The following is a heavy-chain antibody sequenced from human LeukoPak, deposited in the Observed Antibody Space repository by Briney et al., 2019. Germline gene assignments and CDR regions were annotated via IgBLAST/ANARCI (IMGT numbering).Heavy chain of an antibody. V-gene: IGHV1-46*01. CDR1: GYSLTNYY. CDR2: INPSGGST. Sequence: GASVKVSCKAFGYSLTNYYVHWVRHAPGQGLELMGEINPSGGSTSYPQKFQGRITVTRDTYTNTVYMDLSSLGSEHTATYYCARGAPTTRIGAGRFDYWGQGSLLTVAS. J-gene: IGHJ4*02. D-gene: IGHD5-12*01. CDR3: ARGAPTTRIGAGRFDY.